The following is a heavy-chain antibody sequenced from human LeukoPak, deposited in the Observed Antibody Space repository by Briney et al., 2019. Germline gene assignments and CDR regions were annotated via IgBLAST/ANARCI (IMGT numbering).Heavy chain of an antibody. Sequence: PSETLSLTCAVYGGSFSGYYWSWIRQPAGKGLEWIGRIYTSGSTNYNPSLKSRVTISVDTSKNQFSLKLSSVTAADTAVYYCARYYYGSGNHWGQGTLVTVSS. V-gene: IGHV4-59*10. J-gene: IGHJ4*02. CDR1: GGSFSGYY. CDR2: IYTSGST. CDR3: ARYYYGSGNH. D-gene: IGHD3-10*01.